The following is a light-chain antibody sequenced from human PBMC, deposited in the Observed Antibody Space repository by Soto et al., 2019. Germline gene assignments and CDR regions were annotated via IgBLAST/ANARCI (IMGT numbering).Light chain of an antibody. CDR2: LND. CDR1: FSNIGDNA. V-gene: IGLV1-44*01. Sequence: VLTQPPSLSATPGQRVNISCSGSFSNIGDNAVNWYQQLPGAAPKLLIYLNDQRPSGVPDRFSGSKSGTSAFLAISGLQSEDEADYYCAAWDDSLNALFGTGTKVTVL. CDR3: AAWDDSLNAL. J-gene: IGLJ1*01.